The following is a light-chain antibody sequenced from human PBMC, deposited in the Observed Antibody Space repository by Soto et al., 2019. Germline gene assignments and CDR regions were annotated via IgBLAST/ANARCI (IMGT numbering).Light chain of an antibody. CDR3: QHYRSSWT. CDR1: QSISSW. J-gene: IGKJ1*01. Sequence: DIQMTQSPSTLSASVGDRVTITCRASQSISSWLAWYQQKPGKAPKLLIYDASTLKSGVPSRFSGSGSGTQFTLTISSLQADDVATYFCQHYRSSWTFGQGTKVEIK. V-gene: IGKV1-5*01. CDR2: DAS.